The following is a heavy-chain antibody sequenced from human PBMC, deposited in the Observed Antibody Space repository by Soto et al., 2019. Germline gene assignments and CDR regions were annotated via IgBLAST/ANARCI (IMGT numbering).Heavy chain of an antibody. J-gene: IGHJ3*02. V-gene: IGHV3-64D*06. CDR3: VKGYVLLWFGELGDAFDI. CDR1: GFTFSSYA. Sequence: GGSLRLSCSASGFTFSSYAMHWVRQAPGKGLEYVSAISSNGGSTYYADSVKGRFTISRDNSKNTLYLQMSSLRAEDTAVYYCVKGYVLLWFGELGDAFDIWGQGTMVTVSS. D-gene: IGHD3-10*01. CDR2: ISSNGGST.